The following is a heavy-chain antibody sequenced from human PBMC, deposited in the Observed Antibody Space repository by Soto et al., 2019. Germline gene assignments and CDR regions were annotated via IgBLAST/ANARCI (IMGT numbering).Heavy chain of an antibody. J-gene: IGHJ5*02. CDR1: GGSISSGGYY. CDR2: IYYSGST. V-gene: IGHV4-31*03. Sequence: SETLSLTCTVSGGSISSGGYYWSWIRQHPGKGLEWIGYIYYSGSTYYNPSLKSRVTISVDTSKNQFSLKLSSVTAADTAVYYCARYPPQAQQPRGWFDPWGQGTLVTVSS. D-gene: IGHD6-13*01. CDR3: ARYPPQAQQPRGWFDP.